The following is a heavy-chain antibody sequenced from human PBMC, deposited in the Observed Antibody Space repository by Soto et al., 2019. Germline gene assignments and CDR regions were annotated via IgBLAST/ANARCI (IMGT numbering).Heavy chain of an antibody. CDR3: ARDNGDDGARAFDI. D-gene: IGHD4-17*01. Sequence: GGSLRLSCAASGFTFSSYGMHWVRQAPGKGLEWVAVIWYDGSDKYYADSVKGRFTISRDNSKNTLYLQMNSLRAEDTAVFYCARDNGDDGARAFDIWGQGTMVTVSS. CDR1: GFTFSSYG. CDR2: IWYDGSDK. J-gene: IGHJ3*02. V-gene: IGHV3-33*01.